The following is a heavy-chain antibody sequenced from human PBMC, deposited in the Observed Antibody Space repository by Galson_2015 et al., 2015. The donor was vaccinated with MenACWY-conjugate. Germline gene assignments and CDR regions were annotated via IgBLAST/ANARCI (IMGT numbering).Heavy chain of an antibody. CDR1: GFTFSNYW. J-gene: IGHJ4*02. CDR3: VEGGALGEN. CDR2: INQDGKQI. D-gene: IGHD4/OR15-4a*01. Sequence: SLRLCCAASGFTFSNYWMSWVRQAPGKGLGWVANINQDGKQIYYVDSVKGRFTISRDNAKNSLYLQMSSLRDEDTAVYYCVEGGALGENWGRGTLVTVSS. V-gene: IGHV3-7*03.